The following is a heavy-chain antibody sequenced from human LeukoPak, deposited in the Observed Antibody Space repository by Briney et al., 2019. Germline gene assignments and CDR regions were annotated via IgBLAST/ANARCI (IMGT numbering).Heavy chain of an antibody. Sequence: ASVKVSCKASGYTFTSYAMNWVRQAPGQGLEWMGWINTNTGNPTYAQGFTGRFVFSLDTSVSTAYLQISSLKAEDTAMYYCAREETPTTYYYDSSGYQEHYWGQGTLVTVSS. V-gene: IGHV7-4-1*02. CDR1: GYTFTSYA. CDR3: AREETPTTYYYDSSGYQEHY. D-gene: IGHD3-22*01. J-gene: IGHJ4*02. CDR2: INTNTGNP.